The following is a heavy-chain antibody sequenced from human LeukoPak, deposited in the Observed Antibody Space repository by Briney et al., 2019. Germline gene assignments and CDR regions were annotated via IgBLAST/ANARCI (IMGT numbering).Heavy chain of an antibody. CDR3: ARHMVNYYYYGMDV. CDR1: GGSISSYY. D-gene: IGHD5-18*01. V-gene: IGHV4-59*08. CDR2: IYYSGST. Sequence: PSETLSLTCTVSGGSISSYYWSWIRQPPGKGLEWSGYIYYSGSTNYNPSLKSRVTISVDTSKNQFSLKLSSVTAADTAVYYCARHMVNYYYYGMDVWGQGTPVTVSS. J-gene: IGHJ6*02.